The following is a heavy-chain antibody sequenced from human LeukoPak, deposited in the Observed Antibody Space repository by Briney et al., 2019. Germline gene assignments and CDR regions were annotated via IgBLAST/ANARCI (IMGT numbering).Heavy chain of an antibody. J-gene: IGHJ3*02. Sequence: ASLKISCKGYGYSFTTYWICWVRQMPGKGLEWMGSIYPGDFDTRYSPSFQGQVTISGDKSTSTAYLQWSSLKASDTAIYYCARRAGERAFDIWGQGTMVTVSS. CDR2: IYPGDFDT. V-gene: IGHV5-51*01. D-gene: IGHD7-27*01. CDR1: GYSFTTYW. CDR3: ARRAGERAFDI.